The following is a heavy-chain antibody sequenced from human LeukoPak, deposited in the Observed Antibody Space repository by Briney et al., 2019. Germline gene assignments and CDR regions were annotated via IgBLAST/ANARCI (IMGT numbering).Heavy chain of an antibody. CDR2: ISSSGSTI. CDR3: AKYGSGSARAYYFDY. CDR1: GFTFSDYY. J-gene: IGHJ4*02. D-gene: IGHD3-10*01. V-gene: IGHV3-11*04. Sequence: GGSLRLSCAASGFTFSDYYMSWIRQAPGKGLEWISYISSSGSTIYYADSVQGRFTMSRDNAKNSLYLQMNSLRAEGTAVYYCAKYGSGSARAYYFDYWGQGTLVTVSS.